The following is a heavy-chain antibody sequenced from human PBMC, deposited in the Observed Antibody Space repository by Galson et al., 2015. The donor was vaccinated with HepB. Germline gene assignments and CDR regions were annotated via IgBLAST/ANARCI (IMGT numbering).Heavy chain of an antibody. J-gene: IGHJ4*02. V-gene: IGHV3-21*01. Sequence: SLRLSCAASGFPFSRYSMNWVRQAPGKGPEWISSISRSGDYIYYADSVKGRFTISRDNARNSLLLQVDSLRADDTAVYYCARENKYESSGPYPFDSWGQGTLVTVSS. CDR3: ARENKYESSGPYPFDS. CDR2: ISRSGDYI. CDR1: GFPFSRYS. D-gene: IGHD3-22*01.